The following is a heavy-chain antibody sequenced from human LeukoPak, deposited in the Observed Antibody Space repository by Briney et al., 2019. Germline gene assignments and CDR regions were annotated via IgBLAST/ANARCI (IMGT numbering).Heavy chain of an antibody. CDR3: ARDDTHYGSSGSFYDAFDI. V-gene: IGHV3-7*01. Sequence: GGSLRLSCAASGFTFSSYWMSWVRQAPGKGLEWVANIKQDGSEKYYVDSVKGRFTISRDNAKNSLYLQMNSLRAEDTAVYYCARDDTHYGSSGSFYDAFDIWGQGTMVTVSS. CDR2: IKQDGSEK. J-gene: IGHJ3*02. CDR1: GFTFSSYW. D-gene: IGHD3-22*01.